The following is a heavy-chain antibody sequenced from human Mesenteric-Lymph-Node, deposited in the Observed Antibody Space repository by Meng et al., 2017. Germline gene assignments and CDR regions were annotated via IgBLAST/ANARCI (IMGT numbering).Heavy chain of an antibody. J-gene: IGHJ4*02. D-gene: IGHD5-24*01. CDR1: GFTFSSYN. CDR2: ISGSGGRT. V-gene: IGHV3-23*01. CDR3: AKDRWLQTPYYFDY. Sequence: GGSLRLSCAASGFTFSSYNMNWVRQAPGKGLEWVSAISGSGGRTYYADSVKGRFTISRDNSKNTLSLQMNSLSAEDTAVYYCAKDRWLQTPYYFDYWGQGTLVTVSS.